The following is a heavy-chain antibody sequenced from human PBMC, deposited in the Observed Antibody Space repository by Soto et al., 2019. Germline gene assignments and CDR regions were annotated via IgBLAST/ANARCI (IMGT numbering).Heavy chain of an antibody. CDR3: ARGDHGYCISTSCPDYYYGMDV. J-gene: IGHJ6*02. Sequence: GGSLRLSCAASGFTVSSNYMSWVRQAPGKGLEWVSVIYSGGSTYYADSVKGRFTISRDNSKNTLYLQMNSLRAEDTAVYYCARGDHGYCISTSCPDYYYGMDVWGQGTTVTVSS. CDR2: IYSGGST. V-gene: IGHV3-53*01. D-gene: IGHD2-2*01. CDR1: GFTVSSNY.